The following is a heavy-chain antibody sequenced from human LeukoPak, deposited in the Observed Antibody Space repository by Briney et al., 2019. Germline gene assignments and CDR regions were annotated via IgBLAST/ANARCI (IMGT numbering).Heavy chain of an antibody. J-gene: IGHJ4*02. CDR3: ARDRLRFHDY. Sequence: ASVKVSCKSSGYTVTGYYIHWVRQAPGQGLEWMGWINPNSGDTNYAQKFQGRVTMTRDTSISTAYMELSSLRSDDTAVYYCARDRLRFHDYWGQGTLVTVSS. D-gene: IGHD3-16*01. V-gene: IGHV1-2*02. CDR2: INPNSGDT. CDR1: GYTVTGYY.